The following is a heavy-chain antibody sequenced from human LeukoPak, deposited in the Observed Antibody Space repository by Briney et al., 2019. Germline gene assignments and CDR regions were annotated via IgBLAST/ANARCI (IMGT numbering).Heavy chain of an antibody. J-gene: IGHJ4*02. CDR1: GFTFSRYS. CDR3: ARDFCSGGSCYWGFDY. Sequence: PGGSLRLFCAASGFTFSRYSVNWVRQAPGKGLVWVLSISSSSSYIYYADSVKGRFTISRDNAKNSLYLQMNSLRAEDTAVYYCARDFCSGGSCYWGFDYWGQGTLVTVSS. V-gene: IGHV3-21*01. CDR2: ISSSSSYI. D-gene: IGHD2-15*01.